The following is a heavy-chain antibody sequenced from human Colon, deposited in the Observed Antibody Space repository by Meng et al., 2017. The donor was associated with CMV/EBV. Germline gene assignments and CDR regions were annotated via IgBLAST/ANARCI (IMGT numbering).Heavy chain of an antibody. CDR1: GFTFNSYW. Sequence: GESLKISCAASGFTFNSYWMHWVRQAPGKGLVWVSRINSDGSTTNYADSVKGRFTISRDNSKNILYLQMNSLRADDTAVYYCARGSGPLFPGAFDIWGQGTMVTVSS. CDR2: INSDGSTT. CDR3: ARGSGPLFPGAFDI. D-gene: IGHD3-10*02. J-gene: IGHJ3*02. V-gene: IGHV3-74*01.